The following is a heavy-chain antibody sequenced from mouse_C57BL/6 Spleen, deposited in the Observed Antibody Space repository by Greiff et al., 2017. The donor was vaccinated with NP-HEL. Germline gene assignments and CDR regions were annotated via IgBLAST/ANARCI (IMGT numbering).Heavy chain of an antibody. J-gene: IGHJ2*01. CDR1: GYTFTSYD. V-gene: IGHV1-85*01. Sequence: QVQLKESGPELVKPGASVKLSCKASGYTFTSYDINWVKQRPGQGLEWIGWIYPRDGSTKYNEKFKGKATLTVDTSSSTAYMELHSLTSEDSAVYFCARSGDYEGNYFDYWGQGTTLTVSS. CDR2: IYPRDGST. CDR3: ARSGDYEGNYFDY. D-gene: IGHD2-4*01.